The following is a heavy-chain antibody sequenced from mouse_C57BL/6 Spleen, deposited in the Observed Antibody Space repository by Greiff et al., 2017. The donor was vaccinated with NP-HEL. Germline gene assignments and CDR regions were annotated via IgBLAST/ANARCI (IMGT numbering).Heavy chain of an antibody. V-gene: IGHV1-4*01. Sequence: VQGVESGAELARPGASVKMSCKASGYTFTSYTMHWVKQRPGQGLEWIGYINPSSGYTKYNQKFKDKATLTADKSSSTAYMQLSSLTSEDSAVYYCARDYYGSSYDYFDYWGQGTTLTVSS. CDR2: INPSSGYT. CDR1: GYTFTSYT. CDR3: ARDYYGSSYDYFDY. J-gene: IGHJ2*01. D-gene: IGHD1-1*01.